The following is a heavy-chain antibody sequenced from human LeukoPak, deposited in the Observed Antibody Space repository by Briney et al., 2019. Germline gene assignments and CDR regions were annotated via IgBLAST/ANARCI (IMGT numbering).Heavy chain of an antibody. V-gene: IGHV3-73*01. CDR2: IRSKANSYAT. Sequence: PGGSLRLSCAASGFTFSGSAMHWVRQASGKGLEWVGRIRSKANSYATAYAASVKGRFTISRDDPKNTAYLQMNSLKTEDTAVYYCTRFRDGYNYLFDYWGQGTLVTVSS. CDR3: TRFRDGYNYLFDY. D-gene: IGHD5-24*01. CDR1: GFTFSGSA. J-gene: IGHJ4*02.